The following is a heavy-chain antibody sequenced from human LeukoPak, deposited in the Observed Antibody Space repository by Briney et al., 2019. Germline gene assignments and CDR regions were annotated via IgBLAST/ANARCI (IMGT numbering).Heavy chain of an antibody. CDR2: INHSGST. Sequence: NSSETLSLTCAVCGGSFSGYYWSWIRQPPGKGLEWIGEINHSGSTNYNPSLKSRVTISVDTSKNQFSLKLSSVTAADTAVYYCARRRRVATWAPYYYYGMDVWGQGTTVTVSS. D-gene: IGHD5-12*01. J-gene: IGHJ6*02. CDR1: GGSFSGYY. V-gene: IGHV4-34*01. CDR3: ARRRRVATWAPYYYYGMDV.